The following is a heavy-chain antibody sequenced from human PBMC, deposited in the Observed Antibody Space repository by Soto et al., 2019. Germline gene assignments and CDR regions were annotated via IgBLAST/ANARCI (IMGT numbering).Heavy chain of an antibody. CDR1: GGTFSSYA. Sequence: QVQRVQSGAEVKKPGSSVKVSCKASGGTFSSYAISWVRQAPGQGLEWMGGIIPIFGTANYAQKFQGRVTITADESTSTAYMELSSLRSEDTAVYYCARGRCGGDCYSLAADAFDIWGQGTMVTVSS. CDR3: ARGRCGGDCYSLAADAFDI. D-gene: IGHD2-21*02. V-gene: IGHV1-69*01. J-gene: IGHJ3*02. CDR2: IIPIFGTA.